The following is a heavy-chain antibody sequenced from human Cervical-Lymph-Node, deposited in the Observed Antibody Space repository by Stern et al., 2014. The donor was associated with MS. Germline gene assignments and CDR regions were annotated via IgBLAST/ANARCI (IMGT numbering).Heavy chain of an antibody. CDR1: GGSISSYY. D-gene: IGHD2-2*01. Sequence: QLQLQESGPGLVKPSETLSLTCTVSGGSISSYYWSWIRQPPGKGLEWIGYIYYSGSTNYNPSLKSRVTISVDTSKNQFSLKLSSVTAADTAVYYCARGTYCSSTSCYLDYYYYGMDVWGQGTTVTVSS. V-gene: IGHV4-59*01. CDR2: IYYSGST. CDR3: ARGTYCSSTSCYLDYYYYGMDV. J-gene: IGHJ6*02.